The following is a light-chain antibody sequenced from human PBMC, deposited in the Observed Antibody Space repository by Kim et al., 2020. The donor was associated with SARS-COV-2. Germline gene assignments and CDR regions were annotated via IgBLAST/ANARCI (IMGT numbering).Light chain of an antibody. Sequence: DIQMTQSPSTLSASVGDRVTITCRASQSISSWLAWYQQKPGKAPKLLIYRASSLESGVPSRFSGSESGTEFTLTISSLQPDDFATYYCQQYNSNSPWTFGQGTKVDIK. CDR3: QQYNSNSPWT. J-gene: IGKJ1*01. V-gene: IGKV1-5*03. CDR2: RAS. CDR1: QSISSW.